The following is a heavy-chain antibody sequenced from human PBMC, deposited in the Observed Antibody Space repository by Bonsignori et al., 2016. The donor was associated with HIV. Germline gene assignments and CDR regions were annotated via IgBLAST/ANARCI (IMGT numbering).Heavy chain of an antibody. CDR3: ARSTRGYSYGDPYAFDM. D-gene: IGHD5-18*01. CDR2: ISSDGTNT. V-gene: IGHV3-64*01. J-gene: IGHJ3*02. Sequence: GGSLRLSCVASGFTFTSYAMHWVRQAPGKGLEYVSAISSDGTNTYYAKSVKGRFTIPRDNSKNTLYLQMGSLRSDDTTVYYCARSTRGYSYGDPYAFDMWGLGTMVTVSS. CDR1: GFTFTSYA.